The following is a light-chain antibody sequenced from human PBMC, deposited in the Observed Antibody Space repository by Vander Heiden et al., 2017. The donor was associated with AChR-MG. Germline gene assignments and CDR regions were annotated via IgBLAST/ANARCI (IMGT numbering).Light chain of an antibody. Sequence: MTQSPATLSASPGERATLSCRASQSVSSNLAWYQQRPGQAPRLLIYDASTRATGIPARFSDSGSGTDFTLTISSLQSEDFAVYYCQQCSNWPPPDTFGPRTRLEIK. CDR1: QSVSSN. CDR3: QQCSNWPPPDT. CDR2: DAS. J-gene: IGKJ5*01. V-gene: IGKV3-15*01.